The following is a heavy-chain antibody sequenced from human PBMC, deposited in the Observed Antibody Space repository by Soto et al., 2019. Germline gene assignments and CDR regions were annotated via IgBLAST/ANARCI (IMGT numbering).Heavy chain of an antibody. V-gene: IGHV1-69*12. CDR2: IIPIFGTA. CDR3: ARDRGLVVVVAATQNWYFDL. J-gene: IGHJ2*01. D-gene: IGHD2-15*01. Sequence: QVQLVQSGAEVKKPGSSVKVSCKASGGTFSSYAISWVRQAPGQGLEWMGGIIPIFGTANYAQKFQGRVTITADESTSTAYMELSSLRSEDTAVYYCARDRGLVVVVAATQNWYFDLWGRGTLVTVSS. CDR1: GGTFSSYA.